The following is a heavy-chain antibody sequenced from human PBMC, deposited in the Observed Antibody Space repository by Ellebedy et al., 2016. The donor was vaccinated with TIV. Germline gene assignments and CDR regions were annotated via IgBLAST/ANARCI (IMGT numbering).Heavy chain of an antibody. D-gene: IGHD4-17*01. CDR2: ISSSSSYT. V-gene: IGHV3-21*05. J-gene: IGHJ4*02. CDR1: GFTFSSYS. Sequence: GGSLRLSCAASGFTFSSYSMNWVRQAPGKGLEWVSYISSSSSYTNYADSVKGRFTISRDNAKNPLYLQMNSLRAEDTAVYYCARVKTYGDYLKLWDYWGQGTLVTVSS. CDR3: ARVKTYGDYLKLWDY.